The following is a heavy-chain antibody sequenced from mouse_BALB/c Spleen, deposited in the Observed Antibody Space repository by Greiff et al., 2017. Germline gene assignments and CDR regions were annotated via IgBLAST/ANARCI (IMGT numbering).Heavy chain of an antibody. CDR2: ISSVGGST. CDR3: ARHGDYGNYGAMDY. J-gene: IGHJ4*01. D-gene: IGHD2-1*01. CDR1: GFAFSSYD. V-gene: IGHV5-12-1*01. Sequence: EVQLVESGGGLVKPGGSLKLSCAASGFAFSSYDMSWVRQTPEKRLEWVAYISSVGGSTYYPDTVKGRFTISRDNAKNTLYLQMSSLKSEDTAMYYCARHGDYGNYGAMDYWGQGTSVTVAS.